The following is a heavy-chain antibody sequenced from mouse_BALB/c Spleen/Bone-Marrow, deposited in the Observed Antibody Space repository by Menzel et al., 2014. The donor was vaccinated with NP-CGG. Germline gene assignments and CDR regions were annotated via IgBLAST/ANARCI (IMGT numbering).Heavy chain of an antibody. CDR3: ARKYGKGGDY. J-gene: IGHJ2*01. D-gene: IGHD2-10*02. CDR2: IDPSDSET. CDR1: GYTFTGYW. Sequence: QVQLQQSGAELVRPGASVKLSCKASGYTFTGYWMNWVKQRPGQGLEWIGMIDPSDSETHYNQMFKDKATLSVDKSSSTAYMQLSSLTSDDSAAYYCARKYGKGGDYWGQGTTLTVSS. V-gene: IGHV1-61*01.